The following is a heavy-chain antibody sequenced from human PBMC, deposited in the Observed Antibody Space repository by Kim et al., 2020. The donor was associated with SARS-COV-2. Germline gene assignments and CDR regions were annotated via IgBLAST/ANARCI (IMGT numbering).Heavy chain of an antibody. Sequence: GGSLRLSCAASGFTFSSYEMNWVRQAPGKGLEWVSYISSSGSTIYYADSVKGRFTISRDNAKNSLYLQMNSLRAEDTAVYYCARVKYYDSSGGYFDLWGRGTLVTVSS. J-gene: IGHJ2*01. CDR3: ARVKYYDSSGGYFDL. V-gene: IGHV3-48*03. CDR2: ISSSGSTI. D-gene: IGHD3-22*01. CDR1: GFTFSSYE.